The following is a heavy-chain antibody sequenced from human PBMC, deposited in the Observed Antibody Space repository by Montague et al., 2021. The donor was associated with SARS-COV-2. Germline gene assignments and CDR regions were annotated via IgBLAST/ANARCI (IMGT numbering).Heavy chain of an antibody. J-gene: IGHJ2*01. CDR2: IYYSGST. CDR3: ARHYYDSSGYYSPWYFDL. V-gene: IGHV4-39*01. CDR1: GGSISSSSYY. Sequence: SETLSLTCTVSGGSISSSSYYWGWIRQPPGKGLEWFGSIYYSGSTYYKPSLKSRVTISVDTSENQFTLKLSSVTAADTAVYYCARHYYDSSGYYSPWYFDLWGRGTLVTVSS. D-gene: IGHD3-22*01.